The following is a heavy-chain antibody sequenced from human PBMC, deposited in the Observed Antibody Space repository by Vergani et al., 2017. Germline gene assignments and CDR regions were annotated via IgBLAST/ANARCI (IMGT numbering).Heavy chain of an antibody. Sequence: QVQLQESGPGLVKPSGTLSLTCAVSGGSISSSNWWSWVRQPPGKGLEWIGEIYHSGSTNYNPSLKSRVTISVDKSKNQVSLKLSYVTAADTAVYYCAGKGSYYYYGMDVWGQGTTVTVSS. J-gene: IGHJ6*02. CDR2: IYHSGST. D-gene: IGHD3-10*01. CDR3: AGKGSYYYYGMDV. V-gene: IGHV4-4*02. CDR1: GGSISSSNW.